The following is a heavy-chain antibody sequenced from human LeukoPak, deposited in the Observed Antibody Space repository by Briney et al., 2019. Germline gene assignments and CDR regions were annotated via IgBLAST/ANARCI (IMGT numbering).Heavy chain of an antibody. CDR1: GFTFNNYA. CDR3: ANEIRPNDY. D-gene: IGHD4-17*01. J-gene: IGHJ4*02. Sequence: GGSLRLSCAASGFTFNNYAMTWVRQTPGKGLEWVSTISDSVSGGSTYYADSVKGRFTISRDNSKNTLYLQMNSLRAEDTAVYYCANEIRPNDYWGQGTLVTVSS. V-gene: IGHV3-23*01. CDR2: ISDSVSGGST.